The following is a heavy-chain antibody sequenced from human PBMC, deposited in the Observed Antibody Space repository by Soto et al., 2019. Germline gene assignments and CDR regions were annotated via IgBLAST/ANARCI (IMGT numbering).Heavy chain of an antibody. CDR1: GGSFSDYY. V-gene: IGHV4-34*01. CDR2: INHSGST. CDR3: ASEVPSRYFDL. Sequence: QVRLQQWGAGLLKPSETLPLTCAVYGGSFSDYYWSWIRQPPGKGLEWIGEINHSGSTNYNPSLKSXXTXSXXTSKNQFSLKLNSVTAADTAVYYCASEVPSRYFDLWGRGTPVTVSS. J-gene: IGHJ2*01. D-gene: IGHD3-10*01.